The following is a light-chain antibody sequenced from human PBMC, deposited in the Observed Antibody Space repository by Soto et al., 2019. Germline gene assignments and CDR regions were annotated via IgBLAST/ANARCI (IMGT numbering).Light chain of an antibody. V-gene: IGKV3-15*01. CDR3: QQYHDWPYT. CDR1: QSVSNN. J-gene: IGKJ2*01. CDR2: GAS. Sequence: EIVITQSPATLSVSPGERATLSCRASQSVSNNFAWYQQKRGQAPRLLLYGASTRATGIPARFSGSGSGTEFTLTISSLQSEDCAVYYCQQYHDWPYTFGQGTKLEIK.